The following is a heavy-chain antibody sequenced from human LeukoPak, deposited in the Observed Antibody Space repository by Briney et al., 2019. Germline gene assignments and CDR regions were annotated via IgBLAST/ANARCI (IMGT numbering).Heavy chain of an antibody. Sequence: SVKVSCKASGDTFSGYGISWVRQAPGQGLEWMGGIIPMFVTPNYAQNFQGRVTITADESTSTAYMELSSLRSEGTAVYYCAMRYYYGSGSPYYFYGLDVWGKGTTVTVSS. V-gene: IGHV1-69*13. CDR1: GDTFSGYG. CDR2: IIPMFVTP. J-gene: IGHJ6*04. D-gene: IGHD3-10*01. CDR3: AMRYYYGSGSPYYFYGLDV.